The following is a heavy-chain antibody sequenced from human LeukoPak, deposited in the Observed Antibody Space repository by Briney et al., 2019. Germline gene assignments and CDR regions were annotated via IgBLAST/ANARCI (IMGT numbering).Heavy chain of an antibody. CDR3: ARETVPPDGAFDI. CDR1: GGSISNYY. CDR2: IYYSGST. J-gene: IGHJ3*02. V-gene: IGHV4-59*01. Sequence: SEALSLTCTVSGGSISNYYWSWIRQPPGRGLEWIGYIYYSGSTNYNPSLKNRVTISIDTSKNQFSLKLSTVTAADTAVYYCARETVPPDGAFDIWGQGTMVTVSS. D-gene: IGHD2-2*01.